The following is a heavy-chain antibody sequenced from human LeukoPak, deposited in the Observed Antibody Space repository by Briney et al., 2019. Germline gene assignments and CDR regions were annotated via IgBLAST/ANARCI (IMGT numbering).Heavy chain of an antibody. CDR2: IYSGGST. D-gene: IGHD2-2*01. CDR1: GFTFSSYG. J-gene: IGHJ3*02. V-gene: IGHV3-66*01. CDR3: ARDRGYCSSTSCYDAFDI. Sequence: GGSLRLSCAASGFTFSSYGMSWVRQAPGKGLEWVSVIYSGGSTYYADSVKGRFTISRDNSKNTLYLQMNSLRAEDTAVYYCARDRGYCSSTSCYDAFDIWGQGTMVAVSS.